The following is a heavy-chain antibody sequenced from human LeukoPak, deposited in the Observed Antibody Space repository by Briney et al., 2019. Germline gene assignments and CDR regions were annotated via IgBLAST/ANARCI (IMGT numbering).Heavy chain of an antibody. CDR1: GFTFSSYE. V-gene: IGHV3-7*01. J-gene: IGHJ4*02. Sequence: SGGSLRLSCAASGFTFSSYEMNWVRQAPGKGLEWVANIKQDGSEKYYVDSVKGRFTISRDNAKNSLYLQMNSLRAEDTAVYYCARDYNGDYAGDYWGQGTLVTVSS. CDR3: ARDYNGDYAGDY. D-gene: IGHD4-17*01. CDR2: IKQDGSEK.